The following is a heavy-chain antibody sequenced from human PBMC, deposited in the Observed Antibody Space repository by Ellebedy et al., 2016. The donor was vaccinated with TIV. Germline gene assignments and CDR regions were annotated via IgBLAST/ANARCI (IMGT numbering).Heavy chain of an antibody. Sequence: GGSLRLSXAASGFTFSNAWMSWVRQAPGKGLEWVGRIKSKTDGGTTDYVAPVKGRFTISRDDSKNTLYLQMNSLKTEDTAVYYCTTALESQTTYYDFWSGYSDAFDIWGQGTMVTVSS. V-gene: IGHV3-15*01. CDR2: IKSKTDGGTT. CDR3: TTALESQTTYYDFWSGYSDAFDI. J-gene: IGHJ3*02. CDR1: GFTFSNAW. D-gene: IGHD3-3*01.